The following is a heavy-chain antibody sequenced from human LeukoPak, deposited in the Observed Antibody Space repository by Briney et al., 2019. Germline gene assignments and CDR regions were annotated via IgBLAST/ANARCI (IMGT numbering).Heavy chain of an antibody. CDR3: ASGVATTIDY. CDR2: IYHSGST. Sequence: SETLSLTCTVSGYSISSGYYWGWIRQPPGKGLEWIGSIYHSGSTYYNPSLKSRVTISVDTSKNQFSLKLSSVTAADTAVYYCASGVATTIDYWGQGTLVTVSS. J-gene: IGHJ4*02. V-gene: IGHV4-38-2*02. CDR1: GYSISSGYY. D-gene: IGHD5-12*01.